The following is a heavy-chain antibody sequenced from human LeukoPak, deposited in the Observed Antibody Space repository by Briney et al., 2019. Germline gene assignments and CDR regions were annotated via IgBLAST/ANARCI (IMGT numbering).Heavy chain of an antibody. CDR2: ESGSGHNT. CDR1: GFTIRNHV. J-gene: IGHJ4*02. D-gene: IGHD1-1*01. CDR3: AKEEVPNDY. V-gene: IGHV3-23*01. Sequence: GGSLRLSCEASGFTIRNHVMTWVRQAPGKGPEWVASESGSGHNTYYSESVRGRFAISRDNSKNTLFLQMNSLRVEDTAVYYCAKEEVPNDYWGQGILVTVSS.